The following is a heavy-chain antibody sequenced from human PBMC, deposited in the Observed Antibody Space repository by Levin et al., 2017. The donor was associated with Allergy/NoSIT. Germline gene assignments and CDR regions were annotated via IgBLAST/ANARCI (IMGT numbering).Heavy chain of an antibody. CDR2: INPNSGGT. J-gene: IGHJ4*02. D-gene: IGHD3-10*01. Sequence: GESLKISCQASGYTFTGYYMHWVRQAPGQGLEWMGWINPNSGGTNYAQKFQGRVTMTRDTSIRTAYMELSRLRSDDTAVYYCATWTWGSGSYYNHDWAAPFDYWGQGTLVTVSS. CDR3: ATWTWGSGSYYNHDWAAPFDY. V-gene: IGHV1-2*02. CDR1: GYTFTGYY.